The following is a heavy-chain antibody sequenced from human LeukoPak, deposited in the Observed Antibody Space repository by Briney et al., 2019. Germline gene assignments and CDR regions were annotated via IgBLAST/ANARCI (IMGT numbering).Heavy chain of an antibody. D-gene: IGHD3-10*01. J-gene: IGHJ6*02. CDR1: GDSINNNNYY. CDR2: IYYSGST. CDR3: ARHVKYGSGSPGPYYYYGMDV. V-gene: IGHV4-61*05. Sequence: PSETLSLTCTVSGDSINNNNYYWSWIRQPPGKGLEWIGYIYYSGSTNYNPSLKSRVTISVDTSKNQFSLKLSSVTAADTAVYYCARHVKYGSGSPGPYYYYGMDVWGQGTTVTVSS.